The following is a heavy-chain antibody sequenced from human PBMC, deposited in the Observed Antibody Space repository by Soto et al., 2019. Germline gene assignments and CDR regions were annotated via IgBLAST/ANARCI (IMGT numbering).Heavy chain of an antibody. CDR3: ARHYDILTGYHDYFDY. D-gene: IGHD3-9*01. J-gene: IGHJ4*02. CDR2: IYWNDDK. CDR1: GFSLSTSGVG. V-gene: IGHV2-5*01. Sequence: ESGPTLVNPTQTLTLTCTFSGFSLSTSGVGVGWIRQPPGKALEWLALIYWNDDKRYSPSLKSRLTITKDTSKNQVVLTMTNMDPVDTATYYCARHYDILTGYHDYFDYWGQGTLVTVSS.